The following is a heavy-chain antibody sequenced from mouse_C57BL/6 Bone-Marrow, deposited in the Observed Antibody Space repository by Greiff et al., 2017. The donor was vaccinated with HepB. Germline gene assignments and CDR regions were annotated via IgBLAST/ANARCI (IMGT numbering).Heavy chain of an antibody. CDR3: AKNEDYRGYYAMDY. CDR1: GFSLTSYG. J-gene: IGHJ4*01. Sequence: VQGVESGPGLVQPSQSLSITCTVSGFSLTSYGVHWVRQSPGKGLEWLGVIWRGGSTDYNAAFMSRLSITKDNSKSQVFFKMNSLQADDTAIYYCAKNEDYRGYYAMDYWGQGTSVTVSS. D-gene: IGHD2-14*01. V-gene: IGHV2-5*01. CDR2: IWRGGST.